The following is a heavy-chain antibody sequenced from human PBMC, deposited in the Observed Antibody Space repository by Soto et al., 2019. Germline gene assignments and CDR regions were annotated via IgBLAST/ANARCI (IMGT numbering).Heavy chain of an antibody. V-gene: IGHV4-34*01. Sequence: EALSLTCADHGGSFSGYYWSWIRQPPGKGLEWIGEINHSGSTNYNPSLKSRVTISVDTSKNQFSLKLSSVTAADTAVYYCARGNWVYYYYGMDVWGQGTTVTVSS. CDR3: ARGNWVYYYYGMDV. CDR1: GGSFSGYY. CDR2: INHSGST. J-gene: IGHJ6*02. D-gene: IGHD1-1*01.